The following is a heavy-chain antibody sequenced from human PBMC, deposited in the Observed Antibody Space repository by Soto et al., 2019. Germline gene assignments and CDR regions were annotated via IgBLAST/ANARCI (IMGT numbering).Heavy chain of an antibody. Sequence: GSLVLSCAASGFSFSTYSMAWVRQASGKGPQWVSGLSGGGANTFYIDSVRGRFTISVDIYRNTVFLQMDSLRVDDTAVYYCARWSGYADAWGRGTLVTVYS. CDR2: LSGGGANT. J-gene: IGHJ4*02. CDR1: GFSFSTYS. CDR3: ARWSGYADA. D-gene: IGHD4-17*01. V-gene: IGHV3-23*01.